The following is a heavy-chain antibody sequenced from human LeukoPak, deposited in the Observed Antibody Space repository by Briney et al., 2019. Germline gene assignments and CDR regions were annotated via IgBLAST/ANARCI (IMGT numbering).Heavy chain of an antibody. D-gene: IGHD3-10*01. CDR3: ARAPMVRGRTAADN. Sequence: SETLSLTCAVYGGSFSGYYWSWIRQPPGKGLEWIGEINHSGSTNYNPSLKSRVTISVDTSKNQFSLKLSSVTTADTAVYYCARAPMVRGRTAADNWGQGTLVTVSS. CDR1: GGSFSGYY. V-gene: IGHV4-34*01. CDR2: INHSGST. J-gene: IGHJ4*02.